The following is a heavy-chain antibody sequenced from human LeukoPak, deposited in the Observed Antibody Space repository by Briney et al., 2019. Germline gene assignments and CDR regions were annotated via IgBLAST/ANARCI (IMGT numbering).Heavy chain of an antibody. D-gene: IGHD2-2*01. CDR3: ARGVVPAAFDY. J-gene: IGHJ4*02. V-gene: IGHV3-21*01. CDR1: GSTFSSYS. CDR2: ISSSSDHI. Sequence: PGGSLRLSCAASGSTFSSYSMNRVRRAPGKGLEWVSSISSSSDHIAYADSVKGRFTISRDNAKNALYLQVNSLRAEDTAVYYCARGVVPAAFDYWGQGTLVTVSS.